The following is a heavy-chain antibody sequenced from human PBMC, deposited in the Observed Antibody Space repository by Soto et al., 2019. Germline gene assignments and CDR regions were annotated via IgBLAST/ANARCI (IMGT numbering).Heavy chain of an antibody. V-gene: IGHV1-2*02. CDR1: GYTFTGYY. D-gene: IGHD3-22*01. CDR2: INPNSGGT. Sequence: ASVKVSCKXSGYTFTGYYMHWVRQAPGQGLEWMRWINPNSGGTNYAQKFQGRVTMTRDTSISTAYMELSRLRSDDTAVYYCARDHSSGYYYVKGGYYYGMDVWGQGTTVTV. CDR3: ARDHSSGYYYVKGGYYYGMDV. J-gene: IGHJ6*02.